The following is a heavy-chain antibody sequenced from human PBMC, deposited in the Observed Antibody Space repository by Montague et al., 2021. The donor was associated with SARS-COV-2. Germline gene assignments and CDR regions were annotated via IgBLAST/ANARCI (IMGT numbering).Heavy chain of an antibody. J-gene: IGHJ5*02. Sequence: SETLSLTCTVSGGSISSSSYFWGWIRQPPGKGLEWIGNIFTSGSTNYNPSLKSRVTISVDTSKNQFSLKLSSVTAADTAVYYCARDGYSSGWNGLRWFDPWGQGTLVTVSS. V-gene: IGHV4-39*07. CDR1: GGSISSSSYF. CDR2: IFTSGST. D-gene: IGHD6-25*01. CDR3: ARDGYSSGWNGLRWFDP.